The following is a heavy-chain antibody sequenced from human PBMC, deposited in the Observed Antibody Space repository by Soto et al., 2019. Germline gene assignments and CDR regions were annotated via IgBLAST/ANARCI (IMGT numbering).Heavy chain of an antibody. CDR1: GFTFSDFY. Sequence: QVQLVESGGGLVKPGGSLRLACAASGFTFSDFYMSWVRQAPGKGLEGISFISLGDSYKKTADSVKGRFTISRDNANNSLYLQMDSLRAEDTAVYYCVRESRTDEDGYDARGYYFDYWGQGTLVTVSS. CDR2: ISLGDSYK. J-gene: IGHJ4*02. V-gene: IGHV3-11*06. D-gene: IGHD5-12*01. CDR3: VRESRTDEDGYDARGYYFDY.